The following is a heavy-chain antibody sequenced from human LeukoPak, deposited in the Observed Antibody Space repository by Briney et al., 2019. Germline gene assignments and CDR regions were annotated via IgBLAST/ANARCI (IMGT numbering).Heavy chain of an antibody. J-gene: IGHJ4*02. Sequence: GGSLRLSCAASGLTFSSYGMHWVRQAAGKGLEWVAFTRNDGSKKYYADSVKGRFIISRDNSKNTLYLQMNSLRAEDTAVYYCARSKKGGDGYNYGADYWGQGTLVTVSS. CDR1: GLTFSSYG. CDR2: TRNDGSKK. D-gene: IGHD5-24*01. CDR3: ARSKKGGDGYNYGADY. V-gene: IGHV3-30*02.